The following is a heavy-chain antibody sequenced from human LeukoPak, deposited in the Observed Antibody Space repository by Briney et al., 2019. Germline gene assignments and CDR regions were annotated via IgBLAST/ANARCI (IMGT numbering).Heavy chain of an antibody. D-gene: IGHD5-24*01. V-gene: IGHV3-48*04. J-gene: IGHJ4*02. CDR2: ISSSSTI. Sequence: GGSLRLSCAASGFTFSRYSMNWVRQAPGKGLEWVSSISSSSTIYYADSVKGRFTISRDNAKNSLYLQMNSLRAEDTAVYYCARDNRDGYNPDYWGQGTLVTVSS. CDR1: GFTFSRYS. CDR3: ARDNRDGYNPDY.